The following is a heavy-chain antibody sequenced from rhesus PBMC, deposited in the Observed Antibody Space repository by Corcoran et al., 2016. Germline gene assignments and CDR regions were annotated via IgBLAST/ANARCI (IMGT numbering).Heavy chain of an antibody. J-gene: IGHJ3*01. V-gene: IGHV1-111*02. CDR3: ARDRSIAAAGRDALEF. CDR2: LETEECEK. Sequence: EVQLVQSGAEVKKPGATVKISCKASGYIFTDYSLNWVRQATGKGLEGRGSLETEECEKEYAQKFQDRVTNTANISTDKAYMELSSLRSEDTAVYYCARDRSIAAAGRDALEFWGQGLRVTVSS. D-gene: IGHD6-31*01. CDR1: GYIFTDYS.